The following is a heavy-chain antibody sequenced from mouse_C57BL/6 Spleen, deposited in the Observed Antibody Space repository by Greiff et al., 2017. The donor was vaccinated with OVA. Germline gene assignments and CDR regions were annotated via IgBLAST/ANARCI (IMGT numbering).Heavy chain of an antibody. Sequence: QVQLQQSGAELVRPGASVTLSCKASGYTFTDYEMHWVKQTPVHGLEWIGAIDPETGGTAYNQKFKGKAILTADKSSSTAYMELRSLTSEDSAVYYCTGYYGSSYSSWFAYWGQGTLVTVSA. V-gene: IGHV1-15*01. CDR2: IDPETGGT. CDR1: GYTFTDYE. J-gene: IGHJ3*01. CDR3: TGYYGSSYSSWFAY. D-gene: IGHD1-1*01.